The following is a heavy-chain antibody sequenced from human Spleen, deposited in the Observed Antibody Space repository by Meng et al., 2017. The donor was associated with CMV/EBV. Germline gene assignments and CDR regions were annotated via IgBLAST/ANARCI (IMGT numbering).Heavy chain of an antibody. CDR1: GGSFSGYY. CDR2: INHSGST. J-gene: IGHJ5*02. D-gene: IGHD1-26*01. CDR3: AREPWFDP. V-gene: IGHV4-34*01. Sequence: VQLQRWGAGLLKPSEPLSLPCAVYGGSFSGYYWSWIRQPPGKGLEWIGEINHSGSTNYNPSLKSRVTISVDTSKNQFSLKLSSVTAADTAVYYCAREPWFDPWGQGTLVTASS.